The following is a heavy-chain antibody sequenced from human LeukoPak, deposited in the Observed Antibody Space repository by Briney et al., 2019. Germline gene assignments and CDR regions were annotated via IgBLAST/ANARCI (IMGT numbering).Heavy chain of an antibody. D-gene: IGHD4-17*01. Sequence: SETLSLTCTVSGGSISSGNYYWSWIRQPPGKGLEWIGYIYYSGSTYYNPSLKSRVTISVDTSKNQFSLKLCSVTAADTAVYYCTRGDYSDAHWFDPWGQGTLVTVSS. CDR2: IYYSGST. J-gene: IGHJ5*02. V-gene: IGHV4-30-4*01. CDR3: TRGDYSDAHWFDP. CDR1: GGSISSGNYY.